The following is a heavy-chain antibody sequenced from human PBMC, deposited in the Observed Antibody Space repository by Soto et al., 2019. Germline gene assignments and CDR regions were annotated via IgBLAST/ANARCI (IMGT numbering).Heavy chain of an antibody. J-gene: IGHJ6*03. CDR1: GFTFSSYS. V-gene: IGHV3-21*01. CDR2: ISSSSSYI. CDR3: AREWYYDFWSGHTPGVIDV. D-gene: IGHD3-3*01. Sequence: PGGSLRLCCAASGFTFSSYSMNWVRQAPGKGLEWVTSISSSSSYIYYADSVKGRFTISRDNAKISLYLQMNSLRAEDTAVYYCAREWYYDFWSGHTPGVIDVWGKGTTVTVAS.